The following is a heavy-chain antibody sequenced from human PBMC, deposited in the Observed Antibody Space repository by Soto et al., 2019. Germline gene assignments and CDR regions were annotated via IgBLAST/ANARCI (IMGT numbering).Heavy chain of an antibody. Sequence: SGPTLVNPTQTLTLTCTFSGFSLSTSGVGVGWIRQPPGKALEWLALIYWDDDKRYSPSLKSRLTITKDTSKNQVVLTMTNMAPWDTPKYFCAKKGKGSRSGPAFFLAYGGKGTRVTV. CDR1: GFSLSTSGVG. V-gene: IGHV2-5*02. CDR2: IYWDDDK. CDR3: AKKGKGSRSGPAFFLAY. D-gene: IGHD6-13*01. J-gene: IGHJ4*02.